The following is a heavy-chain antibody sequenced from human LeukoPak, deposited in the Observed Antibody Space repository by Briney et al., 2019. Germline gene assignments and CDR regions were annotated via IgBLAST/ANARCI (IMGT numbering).Heavy chain of an antibody. CDR2: INPSGGST. Sequence: GASVKVSCKASGYTFTSYYMHWVRQAPGQGLEWMGIINPSGGSTSYAQKFQGRVTMTRDTSTSTVYMELSSLRAEDTAVYYCAKGGIPYYYYMDVWGKGTTVTVSS. V-gene: IGHV1-46*01. CDR1: GYTFTSYY. J-gene: IGHJ6*03. D-gene: IGHD1-14*01. CDR3: AKGGIPYYYYMDV.